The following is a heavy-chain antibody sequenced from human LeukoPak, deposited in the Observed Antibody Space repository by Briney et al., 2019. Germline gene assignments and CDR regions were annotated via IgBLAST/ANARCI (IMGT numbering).Heavy chain of an antibody. CDR1: GGSISSGGYS. Sequence: SETLSLTCAVSGGSISSGGYSWSWIRQPPGKGLEWIGYIYHSGSTYYNPSLKSRVTISVDRSKNQFSLKLSSVTAADTAVYYCARTPYSGSYSYFDYWGQGTLVTVSS. J-gene: IGHJ4*02. V-gene: IGHV4-30-2*01. D-gene: IGHD1-26*01. CDR3: ARTPYSGSYSYFDY. CDR2: IYHSGST.